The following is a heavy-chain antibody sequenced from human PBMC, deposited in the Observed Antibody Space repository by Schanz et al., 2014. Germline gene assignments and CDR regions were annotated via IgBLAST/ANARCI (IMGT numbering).Heavy chain of an antibody. J-gene: IGHJ6*02. CDR1: GFAFSVYG. CDR3: ARDSGPYYDKSMDV. CDR2: IWSDGSGK. Sequence: QVQMVESGGGVVQPGRPLRLSCAASGFAFSVYGMHWVRQAPGKGPEWVAVIWSDGSGKYYADSVKGRFTISRDSPKNTLYLQMNSLRAEDTALYYCARDSGPYYDKSMDVWGQGTTVAVSS. V-gene: IGHV3-33*01. D-gene: IGHD3-9*01.